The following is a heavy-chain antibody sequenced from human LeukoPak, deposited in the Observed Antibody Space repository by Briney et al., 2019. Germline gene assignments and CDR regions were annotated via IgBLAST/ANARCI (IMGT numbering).Heavy chain of an antibody. CDR2: INPNSGGT. J-gene: IGHJ4*02. V-gene: IGHV1-2*02. CDR3: AGDRRANSGDGGY. D-gene: IGHD1-26*01. Sequence: GASVKVSCKASGYTFTGYYMHWVRQAPGQGLEWMGWINPNSGGTKYTQKFQGRVTMTRDTSISTAYMELSRLRSDDTAVYYCAGDRRANSGDGGYWGQGTLVTVSS. CDR1: GYTFTGYY.